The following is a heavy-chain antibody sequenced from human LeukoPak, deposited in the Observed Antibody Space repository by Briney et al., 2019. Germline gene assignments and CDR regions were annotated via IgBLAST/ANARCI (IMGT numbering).Heavy chain of an antibody. CDR3: ARVPRPKYAGGQWDGDY. D-gene: IGHD1-26*01. V-gene: IGHV1-2*02. Sequence: GASVKVSCKTSGYTFTVHYMHWVRQAPGQGLEWMGWINPSSVDTNYAQKFQGRVTMTRDTSISTAYMDLSRLRSDDTAVYYCARVPRPKYAGGQWDGDYWGQGTLVTVSS. J-gene: IGHJ4*02. CDR2: INPSSVDT. CDR1: GYTFTVHY.